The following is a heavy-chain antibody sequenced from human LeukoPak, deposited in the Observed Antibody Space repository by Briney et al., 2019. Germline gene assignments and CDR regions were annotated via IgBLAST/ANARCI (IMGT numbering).Heavy chain of an antibody. Sequence: ASVKVSCKTSGYTFTNYDINWVRQAPGQGLEWMGWMNPNSGNTGYAQKSQGRVTMTRNTSVSTAYMELSSLRSEDTAVYYCARDYYDSSGPSGYWGQGTLVIVSS. CDR2: MNPNSGNT. CDR3: ARDYYDSSGPSGY. J-gene: IGHJ4*02. D-gene: IGHD3-22*01. V-gene: IGHV1-8*01. CDR1: GYTFTNYD.